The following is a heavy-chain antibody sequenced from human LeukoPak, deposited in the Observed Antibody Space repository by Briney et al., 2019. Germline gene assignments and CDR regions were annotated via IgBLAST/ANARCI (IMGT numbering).Heavy chain of an antibody. J-gene: IGHJ6*03. D-gene: IGHD2-8*01. CDR3: ARDRLASCTNGVCYRTFNYFYMDV. Sequence: PGRSLRLSCVASGFTFSSYGVHWVRQAPGEGLEWVAVIWYDGSNKYYADSVKGRFTISRDNSKNTLYLQMNSLRAEDTAVYYCARDRLASCTNGVCYRTFNYFYMDVWGKGTTVTVSS. CDR2: IWYDGSNK. V-gene: IGHV3-33*01. CDR1: GFTFSSYG.